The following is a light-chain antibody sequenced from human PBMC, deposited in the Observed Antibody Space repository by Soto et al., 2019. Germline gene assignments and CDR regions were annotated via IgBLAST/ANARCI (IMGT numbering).Light chain of an antibody. CDR2: GAS. CDR3: QHYNSYSEA. J-gene: IGKJ1*01. CDR1: QSVSSSY. V-gene: IGKV3-20*01. Sequence: EILLTQSPGTLSLSRGERATLSCRASQSVSSSYLAWYQQKPGQAPRLLIYGASKRATGIPDRLSGSGSGTDFTLTISSLQPDDFATYYCQHYNSYSEAFGQGTKVDI.